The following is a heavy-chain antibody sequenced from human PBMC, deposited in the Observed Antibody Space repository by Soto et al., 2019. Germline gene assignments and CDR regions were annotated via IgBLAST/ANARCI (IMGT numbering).Heavy chain of an antibody. J-gene: IGHJ3*02. CDR2: LNSDVSST. D-gene: IGHD3-16*01. CDR1: GFTFSSYW. Sequence: PGASLTLSCVASGFTFSSYWMHWVRQTPGKALVWVSRLNSDVSSTSYADSVKGRFTISRDNAKSTLYLQMNSLRAEDTAVYYCTSGVYFGGAFDIWGQGTMVTVSS. V-gene: IGHV3-74*01. CDR3: TSGVYFGGAFDI.